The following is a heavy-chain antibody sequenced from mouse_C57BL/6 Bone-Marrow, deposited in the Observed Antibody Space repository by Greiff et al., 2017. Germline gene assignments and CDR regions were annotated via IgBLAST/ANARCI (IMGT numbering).Heavy chain of an antibody. J-gene: IGHJ2*01. V-gene: IGHV5-4*01. CDR3: ARERRAYYSNWNYFDY. CDR1: GFTFSSYA. CDR2: ISDGGSYT. D-gene: IGHD2-5*01. Sequence: EVMLVESGGGLVKPGGSLKLSCAASGFTFSSYAMSWVRQTPEKRLEWVATISDGGSYTYYPDNVKGRFTISRDNAKNNLYLQMSHLKSEDTAMYYCARERRAYYSNWNYFDYWGQGTTLTVSS.